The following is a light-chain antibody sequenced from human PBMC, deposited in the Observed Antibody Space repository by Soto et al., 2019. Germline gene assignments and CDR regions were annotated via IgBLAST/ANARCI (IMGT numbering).Light chain of an antibody. CDR2: WAS. J-gene: IGKJ2*01. CDR3: QQYYTTPYT. V-gene: IGKV4-1*01. CDR1: QSVLYSSNNNNY. Sequence: DLVMTQSPDSLAVSLGERATINCKSSQSVLYSSNNNNYLAWYQQKPGQPPKLLIYWASTRESGVPDRFSGSGSGTDFTLTISSLQAEDVAVYYCQQYYTTPYTFGQVTKLQIK.